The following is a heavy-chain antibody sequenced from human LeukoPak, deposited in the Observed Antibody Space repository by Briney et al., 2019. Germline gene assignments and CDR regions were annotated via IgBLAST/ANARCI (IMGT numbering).Heavy chain of an antibody. J-gene: IGHJ4*02. V-gene: IGHV3-21*01. CDR1: GFTFSSYA. CDR2: ISSSSSYI. CDR3: ARDGPSSIAAFLDY. Sequence: PGGSLRLSCAASGFTFSSYAMSWVRQAPGKGLEWVSSISSSSSYIYYADSVKGRFTISRDNAKNSLYLQMNSLRAEDTAVYYCARDGPSSIAAFLDYWGQGTLVTVSS. D-gene: IGHD6-6*01.